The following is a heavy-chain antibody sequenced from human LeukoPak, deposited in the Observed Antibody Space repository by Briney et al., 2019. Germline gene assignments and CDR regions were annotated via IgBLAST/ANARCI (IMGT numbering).Heavy chain of an antibody. D-gene: IGHD4-11*01. CDR2: ISGGGDST. V-gene: IGHV3-23*01. Sequence: GGSLRLSCATSGFPFSSSGMSWVRQAPGKGLEWVSAISGGGDSTFYADSVKGRFTISRDNSKNTLYLQMNSLRDDDTAVYYCAKDLDYSDYIFDYWGQGTLVTVSS. CDR1: GFPFSSSG. CDR3: AKDLDYSDYIFDY. J-gene: IGHJ4*02.